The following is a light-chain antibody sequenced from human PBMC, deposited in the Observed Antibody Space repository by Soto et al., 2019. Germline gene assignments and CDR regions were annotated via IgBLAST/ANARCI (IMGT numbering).Light chain of an antibody. Sequence: QSVLTQPPSVSGAPGQRITISCTGSSSNIGAGYDVHWYQQLPGTAPKLLIYGNSKRPSGVPDRFSGSKSGTSASLAITGLQAEDEDDYYCQSYYSSRSGSGVFGGGTKLTVL. CDR2: GNS. CDR1: SSNIGAGYD. CDR3: QSYYSSRSGSGV. V-gene: IGLV1-40*01. J-gene: IGLJ3*02.